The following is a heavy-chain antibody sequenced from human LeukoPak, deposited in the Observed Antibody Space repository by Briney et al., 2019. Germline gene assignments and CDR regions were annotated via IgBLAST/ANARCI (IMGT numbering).Heavy chain of an antibody. Sequence: ASVTVSCKASGGPFNSYAINWVRQAPGQGLEWMGRIIVILGKVNYAQKFQGRLTITADKSTRTAYMDLNNLASEDTAIYFCARYIHPQGLIGYAMDVWGQGTTVTVSS. D-gene: IGHD2-15*01. V-gene: IGHV1-69*04. CDR1: GGPFNSYA. CDR3: ARYIHPQGLIGYAMDV. J-gene: IGHJ6*02. CDR2: IIVILGKV.